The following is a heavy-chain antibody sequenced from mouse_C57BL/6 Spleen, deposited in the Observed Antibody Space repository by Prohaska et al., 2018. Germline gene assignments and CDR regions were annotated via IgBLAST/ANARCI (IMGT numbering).Heavy chain of an antibody. D-gene: IGHD1-1*01. CDR2: INPNNGGT. CDR3: ARWIPNYYGSSRVDY. J-gene: IGHJ2*01. Sequence: HGKSLEWIGDINPNNGGTSYNQKFKGKATLTVDKSSSTAYMELRSLTSEDSAVYYCARWIPNYYGSSRVDYWGQGTTLTVSS. V-gene: IGHV1-26*01.